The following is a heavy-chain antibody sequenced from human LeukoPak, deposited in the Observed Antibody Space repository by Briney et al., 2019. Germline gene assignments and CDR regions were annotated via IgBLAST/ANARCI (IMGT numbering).Heavy chain of an antibody. J-gene: IGHJ4*02. V-gene: IGHV1-46*01. CDR2: INCVTDDI. CDR3: VREVLSNFDY. CDR1: GYTFTNYY. Sequence: ASVKVSRMPSGYTFTNYYIHWGGQAPGQGREGMGIINCVTDDITYAREFEGGVTMTKDTSTSTVYIELGSLRSEDTAVYYCVREVLSNFDYWGQGTLVCVSS.